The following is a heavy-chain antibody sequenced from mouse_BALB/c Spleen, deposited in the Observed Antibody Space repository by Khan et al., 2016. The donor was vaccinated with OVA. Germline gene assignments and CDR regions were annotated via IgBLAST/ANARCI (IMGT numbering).Heavy chain of an antibody. V-gene: IGHV14-3*02. CDR3: ALIYYGNFIYFDY. Sequence: QLKQSGAELVKPGASVKLSCTPSGFNIKDTYMHWVKQRPEQGLEWIGRIDPANGNTKYDPKFQGKATITADTSSNTAFLQLSSLTSEDTAVYYCALIYYGNFIYFDYWGQGTTLTVSS. CDR2: IDPANGNT. CDR1: GFNIKDTY. D-gene: IGHD2-1*01. J-gene: IGHJ2*01.